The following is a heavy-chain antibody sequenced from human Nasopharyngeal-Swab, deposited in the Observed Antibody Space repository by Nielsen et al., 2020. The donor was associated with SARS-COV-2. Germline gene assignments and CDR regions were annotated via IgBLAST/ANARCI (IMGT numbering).Heavy chain of an antibody. CDR3: AKSKGYTSSWNDY. J-gene: IGHJ4*02. D-gene: IGHD6-13*01. V-gene: IGHV3-23*01. Sequence: VRQAPEKGLEWVSVISGSGGSTYYADSVKGRFTTSRDNSKTTVHLQMDRLRVEDTAVYFCAKSKGYTSSWNDYWGQGTLVTVSS. CDR2: ISGSGGST.